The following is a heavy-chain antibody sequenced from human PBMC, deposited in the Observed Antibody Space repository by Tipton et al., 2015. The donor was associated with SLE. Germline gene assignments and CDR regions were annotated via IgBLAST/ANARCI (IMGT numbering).Heavy chain of an antibody. CDR1: GLTFSSHW. CDR2: INGDGSTT. CDR3: TRVESTSWAFDI. V-gene: IGHV3-74*01. J-gene: IGHJ3*02. Sequence: SLRLSCAASGLTFSSHWMHWVRQAPGKGLVWVSRINGDGSTTNYADSVKGRFTISRDNAKNTLYLQMNSLRAEDTAVYYCTRVESTSWAFDIWGQGTIVTVSS. D-gene: IGHD2/OR15-2a*01.